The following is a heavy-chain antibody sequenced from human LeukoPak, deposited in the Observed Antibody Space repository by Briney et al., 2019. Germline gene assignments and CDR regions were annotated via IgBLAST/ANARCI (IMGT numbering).Heavy chain of an antibody. CDR1: GYTFTSYD. V-gene: IGHV1-8*01. Sequence: RASVTVSCKASGYTFTSYDINWVRQATGQGLEWMGWMNPNSGNTGYAQKFQGRVTMTRNTSISTAYMELSSLRSEDTAVYYCARIVEMATDDDYWGQGTLVTDSS. CDR2: MNPNSGNT. J-gene: IGHJ4*02. CDR3: ARIVEMATDDDY. D-gene: IGHD5-24*01.